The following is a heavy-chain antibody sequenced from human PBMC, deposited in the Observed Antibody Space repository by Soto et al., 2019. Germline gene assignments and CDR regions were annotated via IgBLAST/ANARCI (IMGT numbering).Heavy chain of an antibody. V-gene: IGHV5-10-1*01. Sequence: GESLKISCKGSGYSFTSYWISWVRQMPGKGLEWMGRIDPSDSYTNYSPSFQGHVTISADKSISTAYLQWSSLKASDTAMYYCARLIDFWSGYYLDFDYWGQGTLVTVSS. CDR2: IDPSDSYT. J-gene: IGHJ4*02. CDR3: ARLIDFWSGYYLDFDY. CDR1: GYSFTSYW. D-gene: IGHD3-3*01.